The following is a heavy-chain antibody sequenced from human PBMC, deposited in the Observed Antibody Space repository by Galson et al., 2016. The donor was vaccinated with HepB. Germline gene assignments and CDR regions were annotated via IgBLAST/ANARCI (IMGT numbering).Heavy chain of an antibody. CDR2: VASDGSFQ. D-gene: IGHD3-10*01. CDR1: GFTFSDYA. Sequence: SLRLSCAASGFTFSDYAMHWVRQAPGKGLEWVAVVASDGSFQYYGDSVKGRFTISRDKSKNTLSLQMNSLRTEDTALYYCARESLPRGAGGLDYWGLGALVTGSS. J-gene: IGHJ4*02. V-gene: IGHV3-30*04. CDR3: ARESLPRGAGGLDY.